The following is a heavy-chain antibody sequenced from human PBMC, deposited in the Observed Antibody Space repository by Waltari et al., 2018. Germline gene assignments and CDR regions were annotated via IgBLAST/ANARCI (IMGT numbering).Heavy chain of an antibody. CDR3: AKVRCSGGSCYGYIDY. CDR2: ISGSGGST. Sequence: EVQLLESGGGLVQPGGSLRPSCAASGSTFGSLALGWVRQAPGKGVEWVSAISGSGGSTYYADSVKGRFTISRDNSKNTLYLQMNSLRAEDTAVYYCAKVRCSGGSCYGYIDYWGQGTLVTVSS. J-gene: IGHJ4*02. D-gene: IGHD2-15*01. V-gene: IGHV3-23*01. CDR1: GSTFGSLA.